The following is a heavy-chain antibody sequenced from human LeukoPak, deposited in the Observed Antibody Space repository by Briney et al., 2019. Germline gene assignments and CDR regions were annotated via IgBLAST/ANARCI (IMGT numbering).Heavy chain of an antibody. CDR2: IYYSGST. Sequence: SETLSLTCTVSGGSISSHYWSWIRQPPGKGLEWIGYIYYSGSTYYNPSLKSRVTISVDTSKNQFSLKLSSVTAADTAVYYCARVNVGPPGRDIWFDPWGQGTLVTVSS. J-gene: IGHJ5*02. CDR1: GGSISSHY. D-gene: IGHD1-26*01. CDR3: ARVNVGPPGRDIWFDP. V-gene: IGHV4-59*11.